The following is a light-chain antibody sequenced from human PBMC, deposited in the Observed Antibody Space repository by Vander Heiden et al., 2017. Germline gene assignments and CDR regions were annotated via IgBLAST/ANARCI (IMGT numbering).Light chain of an antibody. J-gene: IGKJ2*01. Sequence: DIQMTQSLPSLSPSVGDSVTLTCPASQSISSYLNWYQQKPGKAPKLLIYAASSLQSGVPSRFSGSGSGTDFTLTISSLQPEDFATYYCQQCDSTPYTFGQGTKLEIK. CDR1: QSISSY. CDR3: QQCDSTPYT. CDR2: AAS. V-gene: IGKV1-39*01.